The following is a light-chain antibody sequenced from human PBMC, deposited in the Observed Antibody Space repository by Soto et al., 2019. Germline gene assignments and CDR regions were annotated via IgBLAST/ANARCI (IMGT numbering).Light chain of an antibody. CDR1: QSIGNN. CDR2: DAS. Sequence: EIVMTQSPATLSVSPGESATLSCRASQSIGNNLAWYRQTPGQAPRLLIFDASTRATGIPARFTASGSGTDFTLTITGLRSEDFAVYYCQQYYNWPPYSFGRGTKVDIK. J-gene: IGKJ2*01. V-gene: IGKV3-15*01. CDR3: QQYYNWPPYS.